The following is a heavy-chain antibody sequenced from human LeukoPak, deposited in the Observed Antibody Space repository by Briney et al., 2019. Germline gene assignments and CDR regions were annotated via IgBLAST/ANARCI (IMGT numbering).Heavy chain of an antibody. CDR2: ISSSGSTI. J-gene: IGHJ4*02. CDR1: GFTFSSYE. Sequence: SGGSLRLSCAASGFTFSSYEMNWVRQAPGKGLEWVSYISSSGSTIYYADSVKGRFTISRDNAKNTLYLQMNSLRAEDTAVYYCARDVTVTTRRDLGYWGQGTLVTVSS. D-gene: IGHD4-17*01. V-gene: IGHV3-48*03. CDR3: ARDVTVTTRRDLGY.